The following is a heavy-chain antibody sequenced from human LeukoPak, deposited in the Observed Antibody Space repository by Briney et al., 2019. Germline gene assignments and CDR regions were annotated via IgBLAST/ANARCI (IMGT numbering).Heavy chain of an antibody. J-gene: IGHJ5*02. D-gene: IGHD6-19*01. CDR2: IIPILATA. CDR3: ARDSSGGAVAA. Sequence: SVKVSCKASGGTFSNYALSWVRQAPGQGLEWMGGIIPILATANNAQKFQGRVTITADESTSTAYLELSSLRSEDTAVYYCARDSSGGAVAAWGQGTLVTVSS. V-gene: IGHV1-69*13. CDR1: GGTFSNYA.